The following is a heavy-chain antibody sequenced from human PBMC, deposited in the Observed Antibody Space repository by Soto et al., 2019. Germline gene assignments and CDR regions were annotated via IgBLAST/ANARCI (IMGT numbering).Heavy chain of an antibody. CDR3: ERSRSSAMVTSDY. Sequence: QVQLVQSGTEVKKPGASVKVSCKTSGYSFPDYGVTWVRQAPGEGLQWMGWSAAYNDDTDYAQDLQGRVTMTTDTSTSTAYIELRSLRSDDTAVYLCERSRSSAMVTSDYWGQGSLVTVSS. J-gene: IGHJ4*02. CDR1: GYSFPDYG. CDR2: SAAYNDDT. D-gene: IGHD2-2*01. V-gene: IGHV1-18*01.